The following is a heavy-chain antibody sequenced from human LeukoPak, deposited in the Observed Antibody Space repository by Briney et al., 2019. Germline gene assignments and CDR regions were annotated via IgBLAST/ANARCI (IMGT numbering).Heavy chain of an antibody. J-gene: IGHJ3*02. CDR2: IRYDGSNK. D-gene: IGHD4-17*01. CDR3: AKFDYGDYVVGAFDI. Sequence: PGVSLRLSCAASGFTFSSYGMHWVRQAPGKGLEWVAFIRYDGSNKYYADSVKGRFTISRDNSKNTLYLQMNSLRAEDTAVYYCAKFDYGDYVVGAFDIWGQGTMVTVSS. CDR1: GFTFSSYG. V-gene: IGHV3-30*02.